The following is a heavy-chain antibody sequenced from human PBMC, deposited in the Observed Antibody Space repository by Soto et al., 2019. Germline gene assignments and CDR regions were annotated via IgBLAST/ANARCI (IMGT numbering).Heavy chain of an antibody. CDR1: GGSVSSGSYY. CDR3: AKGEGIPLDSIAFDI. Sequence: SETLSLTCTVSGGSVSSGSYYRSWIRQPPGKGLEWIGYIYYSGSTNYNPSLKSRVTISVDTSKNQFSLKLSSVTAADTAVYYCAKGEGIPLDSIAFDIWGQGTMVTVSS. D-gene: IGHD1-26*01. V-gene: IGHV4-61*01. CDR2: IYYSGST. J-gene: IGHJ3*02.